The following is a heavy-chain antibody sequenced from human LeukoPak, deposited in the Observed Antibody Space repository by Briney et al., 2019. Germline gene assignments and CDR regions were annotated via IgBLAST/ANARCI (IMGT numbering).Heavy chain of an antibody. CDR3: ARDRTYSSSWFEYYYYYMDV. V-gene: IGHV1-18*01. Sequence: GASVKVSCKASGYTFTSYRINWVRQAPGQGLEWMGWISAYNGNTNYAQKLQGRVTMTTDTSTSTAYMELRSLRSDDTAVYYCARDRTYSSSWFEYYYYYMDVWGKGTTVTVSS. J-gene: IGHJ6*03. D-gene: IGHD6-13*01. CDR2: ISAYNGNT. CDR1: GYTFTSYR.